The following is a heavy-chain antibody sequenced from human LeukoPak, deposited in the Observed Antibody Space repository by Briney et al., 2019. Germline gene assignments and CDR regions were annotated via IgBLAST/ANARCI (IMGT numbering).Heavy chain of an antibody. CDR3: ARTYDSNGYYGLHFDY. CDR2: IYYSGST. CDR1: GGSISSYY. Sequence: SETLSLTCTVSGGSISSYYWSWIRQPPGKGLEWIGYIYYSGSTNYNPSLKSRVTISVDTSKNQFSLKLSSVTAADTAVYYCARTYDSNGYYGLHFDYWGQGTLVTVSS. J-gene: IGHJ4*02. V-gene: IGHV4-59*08. D-gene: IGHD3-22*01.